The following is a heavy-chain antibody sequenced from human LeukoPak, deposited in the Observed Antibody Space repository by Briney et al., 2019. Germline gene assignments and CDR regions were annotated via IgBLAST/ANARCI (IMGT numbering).Heavy chain of an antibody. CDR3: ARANYYDISGYGY. D-gene: IGHD3-22*01. J-gene: IGHJ1*01. Sequence: GRSLRLSCAASGFTFRSYEMNWVRQAPGKGLEWVSYITSSGNTIYYADSVKGRFTISRDNAKNSLYLQMNSLRAEDTAVYYCARANYYDISGYGYWGQGTLVTVSS. CDR2: ITSSGNTI. V-gene: IGHV3-48*03. CDR1: GFTFRSYE.